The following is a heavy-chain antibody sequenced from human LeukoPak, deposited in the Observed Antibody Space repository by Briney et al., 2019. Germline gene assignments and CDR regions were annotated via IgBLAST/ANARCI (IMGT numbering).Heavy chain of an antibody. CDR2: IYTSGST. V-gene: IGHV4-4*07. J-gene: IGHJ4*02. D-gene: IGHD4-17*01. Sequence: SETLSLTCTHPGGSLSSYYWSWIRQTAGKGLEWIGRIYTSGSTNYTPSLKSRVTMSVDTSKNQFSLKLSSVTAADTAVYYCARDSGDYVYGYWGQGTLVTVSS. CDR3: ARDSGDYVYGY. CDR1: GGSLSSYY.